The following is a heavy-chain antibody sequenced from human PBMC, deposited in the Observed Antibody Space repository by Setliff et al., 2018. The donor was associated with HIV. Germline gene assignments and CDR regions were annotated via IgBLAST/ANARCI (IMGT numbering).Heavy chain of an antibody. CDR1: GGSISSSSYY. J-gene: IGHJ4*02. D-gene: IGHD3-10*01. CDR2: LYYRGTT. Sequence: SETLSLTCTVSGGSISSSSYYWGWIRQPPGKGPEWIGSLYYRGTTYYNPSLKSRVTISTGTSNNQFSLKLSSVTAADTAVYFCARSIYGSGSYPLDYWGQGILVTVSS. CDR3: ARSIYGSGSYPLDY. V-gene: IGHV4-39*01.